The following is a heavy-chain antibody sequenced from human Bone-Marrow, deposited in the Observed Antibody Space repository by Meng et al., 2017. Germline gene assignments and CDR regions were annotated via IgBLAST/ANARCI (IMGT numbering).Heavy chain of an antibody. D-gene: IGHD1-26*01. V-gene: IGHV3-48*03. CDR3: ASHKGSGSYRNVPGEFDY. J-gene: IGHJ4*02. CDR1: GFTFSSYE. CDR2: ISSSGSTI. Sequence: GGSLRLSCAASGFTFSSYEMNWVRQAPGKGLEWVSYISSSGSTIYYAASLKGRFTISRDNTKNSLYQQMKSLRAEDAAVYYCASHKGSGSYRNVPGEFDYWGQGTLVTVSS.